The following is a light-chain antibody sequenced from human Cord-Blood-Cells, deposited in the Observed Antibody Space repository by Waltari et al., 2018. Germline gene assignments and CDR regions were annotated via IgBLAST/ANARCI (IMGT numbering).Light chain of an antibody. Sequence: QSALTQPASVSGSPGQSLTITCTGTRSDVGGYNYVPWYQQHPGNAPKLMIYDVSNRPSGVSNRFSGSKSGNTASLTISGLQAEDEADYYCSSYTSSSTLVFGGGTKLTVL. CDR2: DVS. CDR3: SSYTSSSTLV. V-gene: IGLV2-14*01. CDR1: RSDVGGYNY. J-gene: IGLJ2*01.